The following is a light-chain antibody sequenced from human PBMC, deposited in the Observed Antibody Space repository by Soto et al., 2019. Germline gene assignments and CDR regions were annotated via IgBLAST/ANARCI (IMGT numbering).Light chain of an antibody. J-gene: IGKJ5*01. CDR2: GAS. CDR1: QGISSA. V-gene: IGKV1-13*02. CDR3: QHFNGYPRT. Sequence: AIQLTQSPSSLSASIGDRVTITCRASQGISSALAWYQQKPGKAPSLLIYGASTLESWVPSTFSGSGSGTDFTLTIISLKPEDLATYYCQHFNGYPRTLGHGTRLEIK.